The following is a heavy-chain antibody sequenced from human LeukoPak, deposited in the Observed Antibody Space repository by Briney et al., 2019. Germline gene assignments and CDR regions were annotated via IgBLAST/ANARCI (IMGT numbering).Heavy chain of an antibody. J-gene: IGHJ6*03. V-gene: IGHV4-59*01. CDR2: IYYSGST. D-gene: IGHD3-16*01. Sequence: SETLSLTCTVSGGSISSYYWSWIRQPPGKGLEWIGYIYYSGSTNYNPSLKSRVTISVDTSKNQFSLKLSSVTAADTAVYYCARGGGLNYYYYYMDVWGKGTTVTIPS. CDR1: GGSISSYY. CDR3: ARGGGLNYYYYYMDV.